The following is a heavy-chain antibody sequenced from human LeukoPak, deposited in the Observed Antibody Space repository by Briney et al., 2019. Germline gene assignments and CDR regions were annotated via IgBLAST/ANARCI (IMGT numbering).Heavy chain of an antibody. D-gene: IGHD3-16*01. CDR1: GYTFTGYY. Sequence: ASVTVSCKASGYTFTGYYMHWVRQAPGQGLEWMGWINPNSGGTNYAQKFQGRVTMTRDTFISTAYMELSRLRSGVTAVYYCARPMYGYVWGSYDYWGQGTLVTVSS. V-gene: IGHV1-2*02. CDR3: ARPMYGYVWGSYDY. CDR2: INPNSGGT. J-gene: IGHJ4*02.